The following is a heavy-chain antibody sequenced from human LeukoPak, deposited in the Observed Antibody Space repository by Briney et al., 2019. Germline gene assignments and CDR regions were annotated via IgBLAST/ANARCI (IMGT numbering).Heavy chain of an antibody. CDR3: ARDLEAAAAPDY. CDR1: GGPISRGDYY. D-gene: IGHD6-13*01. Sequence: SSDTVSLICTVCGGPISRGDYYWSSVRQPPGKGLEWIGYIYYSGSTYYNPSLKSRVTISVDTSKNQFSLKLSSVTAADTAVYYCARDLEAAAAPDYWGQGTLVTVSS. V-gene: IGHV4-30-4*02. CDR2: IYYSGST. J-gene: IGHJ4*02.